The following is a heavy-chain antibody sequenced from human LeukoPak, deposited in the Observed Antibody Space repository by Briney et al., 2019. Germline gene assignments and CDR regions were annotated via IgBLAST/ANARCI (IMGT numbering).Heavy chain of an antibody. CDR3: AKGTIGGYSYGYLDY. V-gene: IGHV3-30*18. Sequence: GGSLRLSCAASGFTFSSYGMHWVRQAPGKGLEWVAVISYDGSNKYYAGSVKGRFTISRDNSKNTLYLQMNSLRAEDTAVYYCAKGTIGGYSYGYLDYWGQGTLVTVSS. D-gene: IGHD5-18*01. CDR2: ISYDGSNK. J-gene: IGHJ4*02. CDR1: GFTFSSYG.